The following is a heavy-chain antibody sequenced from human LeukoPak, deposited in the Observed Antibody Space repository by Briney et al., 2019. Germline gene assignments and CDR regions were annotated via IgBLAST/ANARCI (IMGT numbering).Heavy chain of an antibody. CDR1: GQSLDSTYY. J-gene: IGHJ6*03. Sequence: SETLSLTCTVSGQSLDSTYYWAWIRQPPGKWLEWIGSTSQRGSTYYKPSLKSRLAISVDTSKNHFSRELSSVTAADTAVYFCARGRVSSSSWYSTYYYYFYMDVWGKGTTVTVSS. D-gene: IGHD6-13*01. CDR2: TSQRGST. V-gene: IGHV4-38-2*02. CDR3: ARGRVSSSSWYSTYYYYFYMDV.